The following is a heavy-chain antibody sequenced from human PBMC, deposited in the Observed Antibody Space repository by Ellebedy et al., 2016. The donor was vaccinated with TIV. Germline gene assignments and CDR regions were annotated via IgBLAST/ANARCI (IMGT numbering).Heavy chain of an antibody. Sequence: GESLKISCAASGFSFSDYSMNSVRQAQGKGLEWISYIGPSGSGMYYADSVKGRFTVSRDNAHNSLSLQLNSLRAEDTAIYYCARDHNWAFDYWGQGILVTVSS. D-gene: IGHD1-1*01. CDR1: GFSFSDYS. CDR2: IGPSGSGM. CDR3: ARDHNWAFDY. J-gene: IGHJ4*02. V-gene: IGHV3-48*04.